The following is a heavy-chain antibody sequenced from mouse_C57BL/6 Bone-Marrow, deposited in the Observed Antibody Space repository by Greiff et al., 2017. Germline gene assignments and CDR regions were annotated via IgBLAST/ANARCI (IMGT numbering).Heavy chain of an antibody. V-gene: IGHV1-47*01. CDR2: FHPYNDDT. D-gene: IGHD2-1*01. CDR3: ARRIYYGNQWFAY. CDR1: GYTFTTYP. Sequence: QVHVKQSGAELVKPGASVKMSCKASGYTFTTYPIEWMKQNHGKSLEWIGNFHPYNDDTKYNEKFKGKATLTVEKSSSTVYLELSRLTSDDSAVYYCARRIYYGNQWFAYWGQGTLVTVSA. J-gene: IGHJ3*01.